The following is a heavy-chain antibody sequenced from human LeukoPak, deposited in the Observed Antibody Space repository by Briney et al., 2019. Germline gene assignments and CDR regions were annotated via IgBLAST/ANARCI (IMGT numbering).Heavy chain of an antibody. J-gene: IGHJ4*02. Sequence: PSETLSLTCTVSGGSISSYYWSWIRQPPGKGLEWIGYIYYSGSTNYNPSLKSRVTISVDTSKNQFSLKLSSVTAAGTAVYYCARCMRDDFWSGYSYYFDYWGQGTLVTVSS. CDR3: ARCMRDDFWSGYSYYFDY. D-gene: IGHD3-3*01. CDR1: GGSISSYY. CDR2: IYYSGST. V-gene: IGHV4-59*01.